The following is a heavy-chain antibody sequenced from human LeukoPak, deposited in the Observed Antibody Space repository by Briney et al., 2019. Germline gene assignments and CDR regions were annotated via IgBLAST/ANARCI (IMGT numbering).Heavy chain of an antibody. Sequence: SVKVSCKASGGTFSSYAISWVRQAPGQGLEWMGRIIPIFGTANYAQKFQGRVTITTDESTSTAYMELSSLRSEDTAVYYCARDSDGQRGSYRSYWFDPWGQGTLVTVSS. CDR1: GGTFSSYA. V-gene: IGHV1-69*05. J-gene: IGHJ5*02. D-gene: IGHD3-16*02. CDR2: IIPIFGTA. CDR3: ARDSDGQRGSYRSYWFDP.